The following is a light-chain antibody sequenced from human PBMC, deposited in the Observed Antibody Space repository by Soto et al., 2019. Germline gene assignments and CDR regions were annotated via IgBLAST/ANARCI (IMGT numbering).Light chain of an antibody. V-gene: IGLV1-44*01. CDR1: SSNIGSKT. CDR2: GSD. Sequence: QSVLTQPPSASGTPGQRVTISCSGSSSNIGSKTVNWHQQLPGTAPKLLIYGSDQRPSGVPDRFSGSKSGTSASLAISGLQSEDEADYYCAAWDDSLNGYVFGTGTKVTVL. J-gene: IGLJ1*01. CDR3: AAWDDSLNGYV.